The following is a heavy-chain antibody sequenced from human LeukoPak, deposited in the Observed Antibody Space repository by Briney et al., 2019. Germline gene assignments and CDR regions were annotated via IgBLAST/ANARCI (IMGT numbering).Heavy chain of an antibody. CDR3: ARRAASGSPYYLDY. J-gene: IGHJ4*02. Sequence: SETLSLTCTVSGGSINGYYWTWIRLPPGKELEWIGYMYYSGSTNYNPSLKSRVTMSVDTPKNQFSLKLSSVTAADTAVYYCARRAASGSPYYLDYWGQGTLVTVSS. V-gene: IGHV4-59*01. D-gene: IGHD3-10*01. CDR2: MYYSGST. CDR1: GGSINGYY.